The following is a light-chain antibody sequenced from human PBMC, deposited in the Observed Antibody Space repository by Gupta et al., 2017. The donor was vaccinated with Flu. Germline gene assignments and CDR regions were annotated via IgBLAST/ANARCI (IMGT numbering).Light chain of an antibody. CDR1: QSISSW. J-gene: IGKJ4*01. CDR3: QQYEAYPLT. V-gene: IGKV1-5*03. Sequence: PSTLSASVGDRATITCRASQSISSWLAWYQQKPGKAPKLLIYKASSLESGVPSRFSDSGSGTEFTLTISSLQPDDLAAYYCQQYEAYPLTFGGGTKVEIK. CDR2: KAS.